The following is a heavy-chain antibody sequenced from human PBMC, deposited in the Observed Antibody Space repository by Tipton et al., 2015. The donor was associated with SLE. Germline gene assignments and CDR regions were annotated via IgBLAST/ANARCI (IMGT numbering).Heavy chain of an antibody. J-gene: IGHJ4*02. D-gene: IGHD1-26*01. CDR3: AHHERGGSYHY. CDR2: ISPIFGTA. CDR1: GGSFSNYA. Sequence: QSGPEVKKPGSSVKVSCKSSGGSFSNYAIYWMRQAPGQGLEWLGGISPIFGTANFAQKFQGRVTITADDSTSTAYMELSSLRSEDTSVYYCAHHERGGSYHYWGQGTLVTVSS. V-gene: IGHV1-69*01.